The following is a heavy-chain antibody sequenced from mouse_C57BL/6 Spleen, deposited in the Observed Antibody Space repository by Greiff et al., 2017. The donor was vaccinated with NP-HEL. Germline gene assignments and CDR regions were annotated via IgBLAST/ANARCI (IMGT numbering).Heavy chain of an antibody. CDR1: GFTFSDYY. J-gene: IGHJ2*01. CDR2: INYDGSST. CDR3: AREDYSNYYFDY. V-gene: IGHV5-16*01. Sequence: EVHLVESEGGLVQPGRSMKLSCTASGFTFSDYYMAWVRQVPEKGLEWVANINYDGSSTYYLDSLKSRFIISRDNAKNILYLQMSSLKSEDTATYYCAREDYSNYYFDYWGQGTTLTVSS. D-gene: IGHD2-5*01.